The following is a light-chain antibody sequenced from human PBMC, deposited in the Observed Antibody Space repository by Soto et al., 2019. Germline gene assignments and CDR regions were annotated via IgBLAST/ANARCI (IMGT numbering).Light chain of an antibody. CDR2: EVS. CDR3: SSYIADSSYV. CDR1: SIDVGAYNY. V-gene: IGLV2-14*01. J-gene: IGLJ1*01. Sequence: ALTQPASVSASPGQSITVSFTGTSIDVGAYNYVSWYQQHPGKAPKLMIYEVSNRPSGLSNRFSGSKYGNTASLTISGLQAEDEADYYCSSYIADSSYVFATGTK.